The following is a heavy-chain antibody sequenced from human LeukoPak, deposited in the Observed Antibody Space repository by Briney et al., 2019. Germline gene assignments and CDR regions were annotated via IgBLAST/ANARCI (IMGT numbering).Heavy chain of an antibody. CDR3: AMRAAADFDY. J-gene: IGHJ4*02. V-gene: IGHV1-8*02. Sequence: ASVKVSCKASGYTFTGYYMHWVRQAPGQGLEWMGWMNPNSGNTGYAQKFQGRVTMTRNTSIGTAYMELSSLRSEDTAVYYCAMRAAADFDYWGQGTLVTVSS. D-gene: IGHD6-13*01. CDR2: MNPNSGNT. CDR1: GYTFTGYY.